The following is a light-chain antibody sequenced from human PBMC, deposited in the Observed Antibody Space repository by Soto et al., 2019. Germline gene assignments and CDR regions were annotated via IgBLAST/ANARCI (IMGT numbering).Light chain of an antibody. V-gene: IGKV3-15*01. CDR3: QHYYNWPPYT. CDR1: QSVGNN. J-gene: IGKJ2*01. Sequence: EIVMTQSPATLSVSPGESATLSCRASQSVGNNLAWYRQTPGQAPRLLIYDASPRATGIPARFTGSGSGTEFTLTITGLRSEDFAVYYCQHYYNWPPYTFGQGTKVDIK. CDR2: DAS.